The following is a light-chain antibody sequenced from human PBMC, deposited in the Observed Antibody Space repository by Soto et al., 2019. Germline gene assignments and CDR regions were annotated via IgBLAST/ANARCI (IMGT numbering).Light chain of an antibody. V-gene: IGLV2-14*03. J-gene: IGLJ2*01. CDR2: EGN. Sequence: QSALTQPASVSGSPGQSITISCTGTSGDVDASHYVAWYQQHPNTAPKVLIYEGNNRPSGVSDRFSGSKSGNTASLTISGLQAEDEADYYCSSHTPNIPLFGGGTKLTVL. CDR3: SSHTPNIPL. CDR1: SGDVDASHY.